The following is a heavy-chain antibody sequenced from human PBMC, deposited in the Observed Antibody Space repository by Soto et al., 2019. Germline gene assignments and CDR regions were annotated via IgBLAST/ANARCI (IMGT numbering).Heavy chain of an antibody. J-gene: IGHJ5*02. CDR2: IYYSGST. CDR1: GGSISSSSYY. Sequence: SETLSLTCTFSGGSISSSSYYWGWIRQPPGKGLEWIGSIYYSGSTYYNPSLKSRVTISVDTSKNQFSLKLSSVTAADTAVYYCARHPFDILTGKYWFDPWGQGTLVTVSS. CDR3: ARHPFDILTGKYWFDP. D-gene: IGHD3-9*01. V-gene: IGHV4-39*01.